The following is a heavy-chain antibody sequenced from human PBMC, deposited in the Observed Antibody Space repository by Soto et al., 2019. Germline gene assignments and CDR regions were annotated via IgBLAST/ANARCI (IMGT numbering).Heavy chain of an antibody. CDR2: IYYRGST. CDR3: ARSTLGLPYYFDY. Sequence: QVQLQESGPGLVNPSQTLSLTCTVSGGSISSGGDYWRWIRQQPGKSLEWIGSIYYRGSTYYNPSLKSRVTISVDTSKTQCSLKLSSVTAADTAVYYCARSTLGLPYYFDYWGQGTLVTVSS. V-gene: IGHV4-31*03. CDR1: GGSISSGGDY. J-gene: IGHJ4*02. D-gene: IGHD5-18*01.